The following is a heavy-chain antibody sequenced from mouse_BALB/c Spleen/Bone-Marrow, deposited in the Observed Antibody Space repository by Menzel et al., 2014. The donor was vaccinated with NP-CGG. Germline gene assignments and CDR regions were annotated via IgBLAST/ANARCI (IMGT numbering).Heavy chain of an antibody. J-gene: IGHJ4*01. V-gene: IGHV14-3*02. Sequence: VQLQQPGAELVKPGASVKLSCTASGFNIKDTYMHWVKQRPEQGLEKIGRIDPANGNTKYDPKFQGKATITADTSSNTAYLQLSSLTSEDTAVYYCARVKLWSYAMDYWGQGTSVTVSS. CDR2: IDPANGNT. CDR3: ARVKLWSYAMDY. D-gene: IGHD1-1*02. CDR1: GFNIKDTY.